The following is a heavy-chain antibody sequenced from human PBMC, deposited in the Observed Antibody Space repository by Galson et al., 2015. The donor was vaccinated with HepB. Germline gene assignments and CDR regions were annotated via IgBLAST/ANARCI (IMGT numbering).Heavy chain of an antibody. Sequence: SLRLSCAASGFTFSSYWMSWVRQAPGKGLEWVANIKQDGSEKYYVDSVKGRFTISRDDAKNSLYLQMNSLRAEDTAVYYCARSPGGISFDYWGQGTLVTVSS. CDR3: ARSPGGISFDY. D-gene: IGHD3-16*01. V-gene: IGHV3-7*03. CDR2: IKQDGSEK. J-gene: IGHJ4*02. CDR1: GFTFSSYW.